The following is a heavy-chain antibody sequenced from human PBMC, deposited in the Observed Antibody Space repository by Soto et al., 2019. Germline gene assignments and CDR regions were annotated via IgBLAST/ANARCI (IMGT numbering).Heavy chain of an antibody. CDR2: ISYDGSNK. J-gene: IGHJ6*02. V-gene: IGHV3-30-3*01. CDR3: ARTDCSSTSCYTAYYYYGMDV. Sequence: GGSLRLSCAASGFTFSSYAMHWVRQAPGKGLEWVAVISYDGSNKYYADSVKGRFTISRDNSKNTLYLQMNSLRAEDTAVYYCARTDCSSTSCYTAYYYYGMDVWGQGTTVTVSS. CDR1: GFTFSSYA. D-gene: IGHD2-2*02.